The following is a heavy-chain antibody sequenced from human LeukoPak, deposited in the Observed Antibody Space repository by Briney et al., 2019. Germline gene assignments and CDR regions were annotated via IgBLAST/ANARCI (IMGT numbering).Heavy chain of an antibody. J-gene: IGHJ3*02. CDR3: ATPTIAARLARDFDAFDI. CDR1: GFTFSSYA. V-gene: IGHV3-23*01. Sequence: PGGSLRLSCAASGFTFSSYAMSWVRQAPGKGLEWVSAISGSGGSIYYADSVKGRFTISRDNSKNTLYLQMNSLRAEDTAVYYCATPTIAARLARDFDAFDIWGQGTMVTVSS. CDR2: ISGSGGSI. D-gene: IGHD6-6*01.